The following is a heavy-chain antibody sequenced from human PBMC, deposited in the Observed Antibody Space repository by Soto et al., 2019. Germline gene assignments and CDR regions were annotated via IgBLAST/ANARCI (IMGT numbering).Heavy chain of an antibody. J-gene: IGHJ4*02. Sequence: LSLTCAVSGGSISSGGYSWSWIRQPPGKGLEWIGYIYHSGSTYYNPSLKSRVTISVDRSKNQFSLKLSSVTAADTAVYYCARTYTAMVDYWGQGTQVTVSS. CDR3: ARTYTAMVDY. D-gene: IGHD5-18*01. CDR1: GGSISSGGYS. V-gene: IGHV4-30-2*01. CDR2: IYHSGST.